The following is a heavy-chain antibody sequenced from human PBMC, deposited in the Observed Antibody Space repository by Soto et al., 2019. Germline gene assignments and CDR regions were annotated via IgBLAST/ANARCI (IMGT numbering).Heavy chain of an antibody. J-gene: IGHJ6*03. Sequence: GGSLRLSCAASGFTFSNAWMSWVRQAPGKGLEWVGRIKSKTDGGTTDYTEPVKSRITISRDDTKKTQYLQMNKQKTEDTAVYYFTNIGSDLAGDYYYYYYMDVWGKGTTVTVSS. CDR2: IKSKTDGGTT. CDR1: GFTFSNAW. D-gene: IGHD3-10*01. V-gene: IGHV3-15*01. CDR3: TNIGSDLAGDYYYYYYMDV.